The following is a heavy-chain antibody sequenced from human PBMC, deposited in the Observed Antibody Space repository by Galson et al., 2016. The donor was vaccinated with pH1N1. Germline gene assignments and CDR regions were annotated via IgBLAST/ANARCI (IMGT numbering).Heavy chain of an antibody. V-gene: IGHV3-7*01. CDR3: ARAIGASGAF. CDR2: INQDGSQK. D-gene: IGHD6-13*01. J-gene: IGHJ4*02. Sequence: SLRLSCAASGFTFGSFWMHWVRQAPGKGLEWVANINQDGSQKYYVDSVRGRFTISRDNAKNSLYLQMNSLRAEDTAVYYCARAIGASGAFWGQGTLVTVSS. CDR1: GFTFGSFW.